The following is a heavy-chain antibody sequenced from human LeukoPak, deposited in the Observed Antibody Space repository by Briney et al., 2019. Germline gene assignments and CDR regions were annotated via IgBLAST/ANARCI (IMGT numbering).Heavy chain of an antibody. D-gene: IGHD3-10*01. Sequence: ASVKVSCKASGGTFSSYAISWVRQAPGQGLEWMGRIIPILGIANYAQKFQGRDTITADKSTSTAYMELSSLRSEDTAVYYCARDPEFEPPNYYGSGSYQSTGRVVDYWGQGTLVTVSS. CDR1: GGTFSSYA. CDR2: IIPILGIA. V-gene: IGHV1-69*04. CDR3: ARDPEFEPPNYYGSGSYQSTGRVVDY. J-gene: IGHJ4*02.